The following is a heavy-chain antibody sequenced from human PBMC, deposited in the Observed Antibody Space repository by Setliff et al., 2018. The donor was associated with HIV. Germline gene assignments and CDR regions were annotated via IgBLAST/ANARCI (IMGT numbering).Heavy chain of an antibody. CDR3: ATNRRDCYSASCPLTS. J-gene: IGHJ4*02. D-gene: IGHD2-2*01. CDR1: GFTFSDSA. V-gene: IGHV3-23*01. CDR2: LSPNGVST. Sequence: GSLRLSCAASGFTFSDSAMSWVRQAPGKGLEWVSALSPNGVSTFHADSVKGRFTISRDNAKNTLFLQMNSLRAEDSAMYYCATNRRDCYSASCPLTSWGQGTLVTVSS.